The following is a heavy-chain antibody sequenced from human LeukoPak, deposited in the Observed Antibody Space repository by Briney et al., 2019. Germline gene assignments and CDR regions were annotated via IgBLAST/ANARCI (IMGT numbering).Heavy chain of an antibody. CDR2: INHSGST. Sequence: SETLSLTCAVYGGSFSGYYWSWIRQPPGKGLEWIGEINHSGSTNYSPSLKSRVTISVDTSKNQFSLKLSSVTAADTAVYYCALDDFWRGGYFDYWGQGTLVTVSS. V-gene: IGHV4-34*01. J-gene: IGHJ4*02. D-gene: IGHD3-3*01. CDR1: GGSFSGYY. CDR3: ALDDFWRGGYFDY.